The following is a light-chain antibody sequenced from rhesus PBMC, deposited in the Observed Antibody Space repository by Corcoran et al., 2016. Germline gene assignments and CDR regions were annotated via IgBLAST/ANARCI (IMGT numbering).Light chain of an antibody. V-gene: IGKV1-22*01. CDR3: LQYSSSPLT. CDR1: QSISSW. CDR2: KAS. Sequence: DIQMTQSPSSLSASVGETVTITCRASQSISSWLDWYQQKPGKAPKLLVDKASSLQSGVPSRFSGSGSGTAFTLTLSRLQPEDFAPYYCLQYSSSPLTFGGGTKVEI. J-gene: IGKJ4*01.